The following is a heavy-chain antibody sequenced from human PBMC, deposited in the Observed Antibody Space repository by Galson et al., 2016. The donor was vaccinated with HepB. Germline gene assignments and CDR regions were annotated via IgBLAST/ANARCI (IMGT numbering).Heavy chain of an antibody. CDR2: ISSSGTFI. CDR3: AREPYGSRGPFDF. D-gene: IGHD3-10*01. J-gene: IGHJ4*02. CDR1: GFSFSSHT. Sequence: SLRLSCAASGFSFSSHTMDWVRQSPRKGLEWIASISSSGTFIYSAGSLKGRFTISRDNAKSSLYLQMNVLRAEDTAVYYCAREPYGSRGPFDFWGPGTLVTVSS. V-gene: IGHV3-21*01.